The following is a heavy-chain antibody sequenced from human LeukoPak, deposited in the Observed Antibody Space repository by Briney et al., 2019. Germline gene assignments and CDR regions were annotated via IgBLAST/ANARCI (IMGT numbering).Heavy chain of an antibody. D-gene: IGHD6-19*01. V-gene: IGHV4-30-2*01. Sequence: ASETLSLTCAVSGGSISSGGYSWSWIRQPPGKGLEWIGYIYHSGSTYYNPSLKSRVTISVDRSKNQFSLKLSSVTAADTAVYYCASGWRIDAFDIWGQGTMVTVSS. J-gene: IGHJ3*02. CDR1: GGSISSGGYS. CDR3: ASGWRIDAFDI. CDR2: IYHSGST.